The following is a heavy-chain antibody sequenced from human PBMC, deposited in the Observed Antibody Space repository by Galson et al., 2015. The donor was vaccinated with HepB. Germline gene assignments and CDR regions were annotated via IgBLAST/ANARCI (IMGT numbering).Heavy chain of an antibody. CDR2: IYPGGST. J-gene: IGHJ4*02. CDR1: GFTFSSYW. D-gene: IGHD6-19*01. V-gene: IGHV3-66*02. Sequence: SLRLSCAASGFTFSSYWMHWVRQAPGKGLEWVSSIYPGGSTYADSVQGRFTISIDNSENTLYLQMNSLRAEDTAVYYCATGVYTSGWLDYWGQGTLVTVSS. CDR3: ATGVYTSGWLDY.